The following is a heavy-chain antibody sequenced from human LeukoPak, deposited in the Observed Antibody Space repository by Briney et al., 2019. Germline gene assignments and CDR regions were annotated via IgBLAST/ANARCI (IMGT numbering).Heavy chain of an antibody. Sequence: GGSLRLSCAASGFTFSSYWMQWVRQAPGKGLVWVSRIKNDGSVTNYAHSVKGRYTIYRDNAKNTLYLQMNSLRAEDTAVYYCARYNAAAGDYWGQGTLVTVSS. V-gene: IGHV3-74*01. J-gene: IGHJ4*02. CDR1: GFTFSSYW. CDR3: ARYNAAAGDY. D-gene: IGHD6-13*01. CDR2: IKNDGSVT.